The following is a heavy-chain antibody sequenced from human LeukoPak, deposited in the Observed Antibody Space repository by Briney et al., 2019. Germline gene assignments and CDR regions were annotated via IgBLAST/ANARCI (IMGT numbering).Heavy chain of an antibody. Sequence: GESLKISCKGSGYSFTDYWIAWVRQMPGQGLEWMGLIYPRDSEIRNSPSFQGQVTISTDKSISTAYLQWSSLKVSDTAMYYCATQPLGYCSGNSCHVGVYWGQGTLVTVSS. CDR2: IYPRDSEI. J-gene: IGHJ4*02. D-gene: IGHD2-15*01. CDR3: ATQPLGYCSGNSCHVGVY. CDR1: GYSFTDYW. V-gene: IGHV5-51*01.